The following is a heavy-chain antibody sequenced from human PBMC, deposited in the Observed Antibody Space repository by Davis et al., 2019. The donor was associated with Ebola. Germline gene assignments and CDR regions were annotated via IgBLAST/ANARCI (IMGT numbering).Heavy chain of an antibody. CDR3: VRGGLYSDRNDY. D-gene: IGHD3-22*01. Sequence: GESLKISCGASGFTFSSFWMHWVRQTPGKGPVWVSRIRSDGSGTTYADSVKGRFTISRDNAKNTVYMQMNSLTAEDTAVYYCVRGGLYSDRNDYWGQGTLVTVSS. CDR1: GFTFSSFW. CDR2: IRSDGSGT. J-gene: IGHJ4*02. V-gene: IGHV3-74*03.